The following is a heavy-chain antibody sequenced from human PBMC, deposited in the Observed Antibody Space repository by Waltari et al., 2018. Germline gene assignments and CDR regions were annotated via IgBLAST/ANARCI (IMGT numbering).Heavy chain of an antibody. CDR2: IYHSGST. D-gene: IGHD3-3*01. V-gene: IGHV4-4*02. CDR1: GGSISSSNW. CDR3: ARDRVGTIFGVVPRAFDI. J-gene: IGHJ3*02. Sequence: QVQLQESGPGLVKPSGTLSLTCAVSGGSISSSNWWSWVRQPPGKGLEWIGEIYHSGSTNYNPSLKSRVNISVDKSKNQCSLKLSSVTAADTAVYYCARDRVGTIFGVVPRAFDIWGQGTMVTVSS.